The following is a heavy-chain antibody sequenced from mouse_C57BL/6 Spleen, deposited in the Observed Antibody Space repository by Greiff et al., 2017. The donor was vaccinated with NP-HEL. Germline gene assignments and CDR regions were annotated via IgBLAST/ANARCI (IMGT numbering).Heavy chain of an antibody. CDR1: GFTFSDYY. V-gene: IGHV5-12*01. CDR2: ISNGGGST. D-gene: IGHD2-4*01. J-gene: IGHJ3*01. Sequence: DVQLVESGGGLVQPGGSLKLSCAASGFTFSDYYMYWVRQTPEKRLEWVAYISNGGGSTYYPDTVKGRFTISRDNAKNTLYLQMSRLKSEDTAMYYCARPYDYDAAWFAYWGQGTLVTVSA. CDR3: ARPYDYDAAWFAY.